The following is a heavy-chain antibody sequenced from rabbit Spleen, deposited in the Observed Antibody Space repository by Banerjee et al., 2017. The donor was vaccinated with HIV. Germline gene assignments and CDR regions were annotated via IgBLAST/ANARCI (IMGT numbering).Heavy chain of an antibody. CDR2: IDAGSSGFT. CDR3: ARGSATMTMVITGYYLTL. J-gene: IGHJ4*01. Sequence: QSLEESGGDLVKPGASLTLTCTASGVSFSSSSYMCWVRQAPGKGLEWIACIDAGSSGFTYFASWAKGRFTCSKTSSTTATLQMTRLTVADTATYFCARGSATMTMVITGYYLTLWGPGTLVTVS. D-gene: IGHD2-1*01. CDR1: GVSFSSSSY. V-gene: IGHV1S40*01.